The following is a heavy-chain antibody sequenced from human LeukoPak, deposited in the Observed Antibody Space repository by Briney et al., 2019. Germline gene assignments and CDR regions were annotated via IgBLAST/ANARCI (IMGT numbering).Heavy chain of an antibody. V-gene: IGHV4-31*03. J-gene: IGHJ4*02. Sequence: SETLSLTCTVSGGSISSGGYCWSWIRQHPGKGLEWIGYIYGGGITFYNSSLKSRVTISADTSRNQFSLKLNSVTAADTAVYYCARAGDSADFDYWGQGTLVTVSS. CDR2: IYGGGIT. CDR1: GGSISSGGYC. D-gene: IGHD5-12*01. CDR3: ARAGDSADFDY.